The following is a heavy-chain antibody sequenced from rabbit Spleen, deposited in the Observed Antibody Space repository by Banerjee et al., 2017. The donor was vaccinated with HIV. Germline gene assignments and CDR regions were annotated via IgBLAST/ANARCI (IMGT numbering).Heavy chain of an antibody. D-gene: IGHD2-1*01. J-gene: IGHJ4*01. CDR3: ARGSATMTMVITGFYLSL. CDR1: GFDFSSSDY. CDR2: IYADSSGST. V-gene: IGHV1S40*01. Sequence: QSLEVSGGDLVKPGASLTLTCKASGFDFSSSDYMCWVRQAPGKGLECIACIYADSSGSTWYASWAKGRFTISKTSSTTVTLQMTTLTAADTATYFCARGSATMTMVITGFYLSLWGQGTLVTVS.